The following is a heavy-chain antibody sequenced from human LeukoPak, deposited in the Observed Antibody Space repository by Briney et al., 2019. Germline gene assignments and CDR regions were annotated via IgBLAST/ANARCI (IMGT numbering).Heavy chain of an antibody. CDR3: ASSYCTNGVCAYYYYMDV. D-gene: IGHD2-8*01. CDR1: GYTFTGYY. Sequence: GASVTVSCKASGYTFTGYYMHWVRQAPGQGLEWMGWINPNSGGTNYAQKFQGRVTMTRDTSISTAYMELSRLRSDDTAVYYCASSYCTNGVCAYYYYMDVWGKGTTVTVSS. J-gene: IGHJ6*03. CDR2: INPNSGGT. V-gene: IGHV1-2*02.